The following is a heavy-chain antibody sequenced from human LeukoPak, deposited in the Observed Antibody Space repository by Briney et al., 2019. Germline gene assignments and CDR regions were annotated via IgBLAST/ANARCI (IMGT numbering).Heavy chain of an antibody. CDR1: GGSISRYY. J-gene: IGHJ4*02. D-gene: IGHD3-10*01. V-gene: IGHV4-59*12. CDR2: IYYSGST. CDR3: ARLKTDGSGTGYFDY. Sequence: PSETLSLTCTVSGGSISRYYWTWIRQSPGKGLEWIGYIYYSGSTNYNPSLKSRVTISVDTSKNQFSLKLSSVTAADTAVYYCARLKTDGSGTGYFDYWGQGTLVTVSS.